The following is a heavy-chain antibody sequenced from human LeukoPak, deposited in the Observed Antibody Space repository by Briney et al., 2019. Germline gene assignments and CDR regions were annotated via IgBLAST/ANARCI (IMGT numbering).Heavy chain of an antibody. CDR3: AKDVRRLGGSYSYFDY. D-gene: IGHD1-26*01. CDR1: GFTFSSYA. J-gene: IGHJ4*02. CDR2: ISGSGGST. V-gene: IGHV3-23*01. Sequence: GSLRLSCAASGFTFSSYAMSWVRQAPGMGLEWVSAISGSGGSTYYADSVKGRFTISRDNSKNTLYLQMNSLRAEDTAVYYCAKDVRRLGGSYSYFDYWGQGTLVTVSS.